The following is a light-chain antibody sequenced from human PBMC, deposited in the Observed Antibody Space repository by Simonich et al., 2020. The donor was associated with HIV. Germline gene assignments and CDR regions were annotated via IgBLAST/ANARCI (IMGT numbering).Light chain of an antibody. V-gene: IGKV4-1*01. CDR1: QSVLYSSNNRNY. Sequence: DIVMTQSPDSLAVSLGERATINCKSSQSVLYSSNNRNYLAWYQQKPGQPPKLLIYCASTLESGVPDRFSGSGSGTDFTLTISSLQAEDVAVYYCQQYSNTMYTFGQGTKLEIK. CDR3: QQYSNTMYT. J-gene: IGKJ2*01. CDR2: CAS.